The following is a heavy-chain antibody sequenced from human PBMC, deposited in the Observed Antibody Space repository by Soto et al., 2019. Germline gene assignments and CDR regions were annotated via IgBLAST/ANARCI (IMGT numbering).Heavy chain of an antibody. D-gene: IGHD6-13*01. J-gene: IGHJ6*02. CDR1: GFTFSSYS. V-gene: IGHV3-21*01. CDR3: GAREESRSWSISYYYYGMDV. Sequence: EVQLVESGGGLVKPGGSLRLSCAASGFTFSSYSMNWVRQAPGKGLEWVSSISSSSSYIYYADSVKGRFTISRDNAKNSLYLQMNSLRAEDTAVYYCGAREESRSWSISYYYYGMDVWGPGTTVTVFS. CDR2: ISSSSSYI.